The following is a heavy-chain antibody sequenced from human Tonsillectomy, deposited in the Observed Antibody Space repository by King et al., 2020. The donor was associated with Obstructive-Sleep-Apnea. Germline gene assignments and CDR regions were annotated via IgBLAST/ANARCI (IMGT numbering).Heavy chain of an antibody. V-gene: IGHV1-46*03. Sequence: VQLVESGAEVKKPGASVKVSCKASGYTFTSYYMHWVRQAPGQGLEWMGIINPSGGSTSYAQTFQGRVTMTRDTSTSTVYMELSSLRSEDTAVYYCARVSGLATTFDYWGQGTLVTVSS. CDR1: GYTFTSYY. D-gene: IGHD1-14*01. CDR2: INPSGGST. CDR3: ARVSGLATTFDY. J-gene: IGHJ4*02.